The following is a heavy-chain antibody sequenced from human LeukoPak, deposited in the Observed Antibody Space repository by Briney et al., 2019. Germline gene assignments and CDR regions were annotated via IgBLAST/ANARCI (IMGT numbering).Heavy chain of an antibody. V-gene: IGHV3-7*01. CDR1: GFTFTNYW. Sequence: GGSLRLSCAASGFTFTNYWMSWVRQAPGKGLEWMAHIKLDGSDKYYVDSVKGRFTISRDNAKNSLYLQMNSLRAEDTAVYYCARGGSYPDHWGQGTLVTVSS. CDR2: IKLDGSDK. CDR3: ARGGSYPDH. J-gene: IGHJ4*02. D-gene: IGHD1-26*01.